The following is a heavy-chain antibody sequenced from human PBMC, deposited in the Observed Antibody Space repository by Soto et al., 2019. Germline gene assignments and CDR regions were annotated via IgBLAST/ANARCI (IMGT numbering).Heavy chain of an antibody. CDR1: GFTFSSYW. CDR2: IKQDGSEK. D-gene: IGHD3-10*01. J-gene: IGHJ4*02. Sequence: GGSLRLSCAASGFTFSSYWMSWVRQAPGKGLEWVANIKQDGSEKYYVDSVKGRFTISRDNAKNSLYLQMNSLRAEDTAVYYCAKMFYGSGSYFFDYWGQGALVTVS. CDR3: AKMFYGSGSYFFDY. V-gene: IGHV3-7*01.